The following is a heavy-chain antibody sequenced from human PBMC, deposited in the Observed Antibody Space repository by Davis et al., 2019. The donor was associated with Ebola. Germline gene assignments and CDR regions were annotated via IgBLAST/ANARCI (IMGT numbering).Heavy chain of an antibody. V-gene: IGHV2-5*02. D-gene: IGHD4-17*01. J-gene: IGHJ5*02. CDR1: GFSLSTSGAG. CDR3: AHKAYGSLSNWFGP. Sequence: SGPTLAIPTQTLTLTCTFSGFSLSTSGAGVGWIRQPPGKALDWLALIYWDYDKCYSPSLKSRLTITKDTSKNQVVLTMTNMDPVDTATYYCAHKAYGSLSNWFGPWGQGTLVTVSS. CDR2: IYWDYDK.